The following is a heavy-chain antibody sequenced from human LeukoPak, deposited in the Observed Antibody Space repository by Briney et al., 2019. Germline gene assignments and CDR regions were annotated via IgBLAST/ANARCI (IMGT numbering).Heavy chain of an antibody. CDR2: ISYDRSNK. D-gene: IGHD6-19*01. Sequence: GGSLRLSCAASGFTFSSYDMHWVRQAPGKGLEWVAVISYDRSNKYYADSLKGRFTISRDNSKNTLYLQMNSLRTEDTAVYYCAKLPTVAATIAGSGYWGQGTLVTVSS. CDR1: GFTFSSYD. CDR3: AKLPTVAATIAGSGY. V-gene: IGHV3-30*18. J-gene: IGHJ4*02.